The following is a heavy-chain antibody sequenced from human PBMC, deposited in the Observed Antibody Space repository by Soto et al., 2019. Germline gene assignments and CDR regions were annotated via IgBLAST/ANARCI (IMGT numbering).Heavy chain of an antibody. J-gene: IGHJ3*02. CDR1: GFTFTSSA. CDR2: IVVGSGNT. V-gene: IGHV1-58*02. Sequence: GASVKVSCKASGFTFTSSAMQWVRQARGQRLERIGWIVVGSGNTNYAQKFQERVTITMDMSTSTAYMELSSLRSEDTAVYYCAASSPIRRAPYDYIWGSYRPDAFDIWGQGTMVTVSS. D-gene: IGHD3-16*02. CDR3: AASSPIRRAPYDYIWGSYRPDAFDI.